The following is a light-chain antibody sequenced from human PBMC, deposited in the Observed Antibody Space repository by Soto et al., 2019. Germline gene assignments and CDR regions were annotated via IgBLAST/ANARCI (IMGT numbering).Light chain of an antibody. CDR3: QQRSNWPIT. CDR1: RSVSSY. J-gene: IGKJ5*01. Sequence: EIVLTQSPATLSLPPGESATLSCRATRSVSSYLAWYQQKPGQAPRLLIYDASSRPTDIPARFSGSGSGTDFTLTISSLEPEDFALYYCQQRSNWPITFGQGTRLEI. V-gene: IGKV3-11*01. CDR2: DAS.